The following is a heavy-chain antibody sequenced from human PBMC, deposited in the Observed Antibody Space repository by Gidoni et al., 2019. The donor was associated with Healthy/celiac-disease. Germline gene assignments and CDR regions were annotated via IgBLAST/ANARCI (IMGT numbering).Heavy chain of an antibody. D-gene: IGHD3-10*01. CDR3: ARDSNGSFDY. Sequence: QLQLQESGPGLVKPSETLSLTCTVSGGSISSSSYYWGWISQPPGKGLEWIGRICYSVGTYYNPSLKSRVTISVDTSKNQFSLKRSSVTAADTAVYYCARDSNGSFDYWGQGTLVTVSS. CDR2: ICYSVGT. J-gene: IGHJ4*02. CDR1: GGSISSSSYY. V-gene: IGHV4-39*07.